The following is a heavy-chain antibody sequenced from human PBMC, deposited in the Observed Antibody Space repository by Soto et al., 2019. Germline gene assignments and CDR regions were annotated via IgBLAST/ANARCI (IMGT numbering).Heavy chain of an antibody. V-gene: IGHV1-69*01. J-gene: IGHJ5*02. Sequence: ICWVRQAPGQGLEWMGGIIPIFGTANYAQKFQGRVTITADESTSTAYMELSSLRSEDTAVYYCARSFRLNWFDPWGQGTLVTVSS. D-gene: IGHD3-10*01. CDR3: ARSFRLNWFDP. CDR2: IIPIFGTA.